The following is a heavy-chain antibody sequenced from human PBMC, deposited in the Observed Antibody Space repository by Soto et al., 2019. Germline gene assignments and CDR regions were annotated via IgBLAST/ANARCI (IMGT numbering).Heavy chain of an antibody. J-gene: IGHJ3*02. D-gene: IGHD2-8*01. V-gene: IGHV3-23*01. CDR2: ISGSGGST. CDR1: GFTFSSYA. CDR3: AKSQIPIVLMVYARSGNAFDI. Sequence: GGSLRLSCAASGFTFSSYAMSWVRQAPGKGLEWVSAISGSGGSTYYADSVKGRFTISRDNSKNTLYLQMNSLRAEDTAVYYCAKSQIPIVLMVYARSGNAFDIWGQGTMVTVSS.